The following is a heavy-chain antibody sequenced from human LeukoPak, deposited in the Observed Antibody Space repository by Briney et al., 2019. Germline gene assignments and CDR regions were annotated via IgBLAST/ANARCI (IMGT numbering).Heavy chain of an antibody. D-gene: IGHD3-10*01. V-gene: IGHV3-21*01. CDR2: ISSSSSYI. J-gene: IGHJ6*03. CDR1: LLTFSSYS. Sequence: PRGSLRLSCAPSLLTFSSYSMDWVRQAPGKGLGWVSSISSSSSYIYYADSVKGRFTISRDNAKNSLYLQMNSLRAEDTAVYYCASDKLLWFGEDYYMDVWGKGTTVTVSS. CDR3: ASDKLLWFGEDYYMDV.